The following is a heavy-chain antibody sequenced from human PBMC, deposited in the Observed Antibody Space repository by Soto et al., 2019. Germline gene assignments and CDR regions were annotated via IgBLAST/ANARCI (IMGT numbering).Heavy chain of an antibody. CDR2: IKDGGYT. V-gene: IGHV4-34*01. D-gene: IGHD5-12*01. CDR3: ARGQEGVVATH. Sequence: QVQLQQWGAGLLKPSETLSLNCAVNGGSLSGYYWSWIRQPPGKGLEWIGEIKDGGYTNYSPSLKSRATISSDTSNKQFSLRLNSVTAADTGVYYCARGQEGVVATHWDQGALVTVSS. J-gene: IGHJ4*02. CDR1: GGSLSGYY.